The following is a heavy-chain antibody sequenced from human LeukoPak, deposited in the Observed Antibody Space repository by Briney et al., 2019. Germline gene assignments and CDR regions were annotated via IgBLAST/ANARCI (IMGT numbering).Heavy chain of an antibody. Sequence: ASVKVSCKASGYTFTSYDINWVRQATGQGLEWMGWMNPNSGNTGYAQKFQGRVTMTRNTSISTAYMELSSLRSEDTAVYYCARRTRYSSGWHVGYWGQGTLVTVSS. CDR3: ARRTRYSSGWHVGY. D-gene: IGHD6-19*01. CDR2: MNPNSGNT. V-gene: IGHV1-8*01. J-gene: IGHJ4*02. CDR1: GYTFTSYD.